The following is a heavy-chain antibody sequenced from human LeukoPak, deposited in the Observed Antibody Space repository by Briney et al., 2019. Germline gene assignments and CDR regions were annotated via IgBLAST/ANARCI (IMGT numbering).Heavy chain of an antibody. CDR1: GFTFSSYA. Sequence: GGSLRLSCAASGFTFSSYAMSWVRQAPGKGLEWVSAISGSGGSTYYADSVKGRFTISRDNAKNSLYLQMNSLRAEDTAVYYCARDRVGAFDPWGQGTLVTVSS. CDR3: ARDRVGAFDP. J-gene: IGHJ5*02. V-gene: IGHV3-23*01. CDR2: ISGSGGST. D-gene: IGHD1-26*01.